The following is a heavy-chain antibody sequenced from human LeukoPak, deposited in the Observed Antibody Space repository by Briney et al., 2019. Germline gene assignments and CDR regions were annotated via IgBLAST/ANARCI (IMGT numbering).Heavy chain of an antibody. Sequence: ASVKVSCKASGYTFTGYYMHWVRQAPGQGLEWMGWINPNSGGTNYAQKFQGRVTMTRDTSISTAYMELSRLRSDDTAVYYCARGGDIVLMVYAIGYFDYWGQGTLVTVSS. CDR3: ARGGDIVLMVYAIGYFDY. CDR1: GYTFTGYY. V-gene: IGHV1-2*02. D-gene: IGHD2-8*01. J-gene: IGHJ4*02. CDR2: INPNSGGT.